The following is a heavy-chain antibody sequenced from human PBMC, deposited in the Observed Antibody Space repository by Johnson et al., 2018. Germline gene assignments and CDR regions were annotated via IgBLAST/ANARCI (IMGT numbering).Heavy chain of an antibody. D-gene: IGHD2-2*01. CDR2: ISSSGSTI. CDR1: GFTFSDYY. Sequence: VQLVESVGGLVKPGGSLRLSCAASGFTFSDYYMSWIRQAPGKGLEWVSYISSSGSTIYYADSVKGRFTISRDNAKNSLYLQMNSLRAEDTAVYYCAREVVPAAMPDYYYYYMDVWGKGTTVTVSS. V-gene: IGHV3-11*04. CDR3: AREVVPAAMPDYYYYYMDV. J-gene: IGHJ6*03.